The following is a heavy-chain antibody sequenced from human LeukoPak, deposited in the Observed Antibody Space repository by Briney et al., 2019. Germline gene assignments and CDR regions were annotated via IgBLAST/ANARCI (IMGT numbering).Heavy chain of an antibody. CDR3: AALGTVSGFDP. D-gene: IGHD4-11*01. V-gene: IGHV1-69*04. CDR1: GGTFSSYA. CDR2: IVPILGIA. Sequence: ASVKVSCKASGGTFSSYAISWVRQAPGQGLEWMGRIVPILGIANYAQKFQGRVTITADKSTSTAYMELSSLRSEDTAVYYCAALGTVSGFDPWGQGTLVTVSS. J-gene: IGHJ5*02.